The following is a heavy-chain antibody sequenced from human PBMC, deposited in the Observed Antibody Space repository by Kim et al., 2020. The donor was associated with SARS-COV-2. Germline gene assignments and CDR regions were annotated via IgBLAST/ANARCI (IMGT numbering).Heavy chain of an antibody. CDR2: IRHKADSYTT. Sequence: GGSLRLSCAASGFSFSDSTIHWVRQASGKGLEWVGRIRHKADSYTTTSAASVRGRFFFSRDDSKNTAYLQMNSLKTEDTALYYCTIYDSSSGYYLFWGQGTLVTVSS. J-gene: IGHJ4*02. D-gene: IGHD3-22*01. CDR3: TIYDSSSGYYLF. CDR1: GFSFSDST. V-gene: IGHV3-73*01.